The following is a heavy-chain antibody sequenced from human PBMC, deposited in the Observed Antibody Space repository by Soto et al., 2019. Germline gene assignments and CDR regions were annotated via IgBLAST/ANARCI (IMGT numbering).Heavy chain of an antibody. CDR3: ARGGGWDSSSSDY. CDR1: GYTFTSYG. Sequence: SCKASGYTFTSYGISWIRQPPGKGLEWIGYIYYSGSTNYNPSLKSRVTISVDTSKNQFSLKLSSVTAADTAVYYCARGGGWDSSSSDYWGQGTLVTVSS. CDR2: IYYSGST. J-gene: IGHJ4*02. V-gene: IGHV4-59*01. D-gene: IGHD6-6*01.